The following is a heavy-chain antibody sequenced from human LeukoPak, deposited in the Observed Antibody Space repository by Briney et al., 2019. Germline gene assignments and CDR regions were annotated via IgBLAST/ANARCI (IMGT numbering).Heavy chain of an antibody. CDR1: GGSISSGGYY. Sequence: SETLSLTCTVSGGSISSGGYYWSWIRQPPGKGLEWIGYIYHSGSTYYNPSLKSRVTISVDRSKNQFSLKLSSVTAADTAVYYCARHEFMTGDFDYWGQGTLVTVSS. CDR3: ARHEFMTGDFDY. D-gene: IGHD3-9*01. J-gene: IGHJ4*02. V-gene: IGHV4-30-2*01. CDR2: IYHSGST.